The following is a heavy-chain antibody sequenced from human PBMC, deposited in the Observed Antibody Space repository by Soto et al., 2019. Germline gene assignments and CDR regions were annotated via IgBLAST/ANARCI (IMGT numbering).Heavy chain of an antibody. D-gene: IGHD6-19*01. CDR2: INHSGSA. CDR3: ARGGARIAVAGSILHFDY. J-gene: IGHJ4*02. Sequence: SETLSLTCDVYGGSXSGYIWTWILQTPGKGLEWIGQINHSGSANYNPSLKSRVTISVDTSKNQFSLELSSVTAADTAVYYCARGGARIAVAGSILHFDYWGQGTLVTVSS. V-gene: IGHV4-34*09. CDR1: GGSXSGYI.